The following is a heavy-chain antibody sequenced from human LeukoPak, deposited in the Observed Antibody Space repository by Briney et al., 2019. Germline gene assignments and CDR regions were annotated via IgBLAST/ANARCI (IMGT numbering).Heavy chain of an antibody. CDR3: ARVVRGRSPYYYYYMDV. Sequence: SETLSLTCTVSGGSISSYYWSWIRQPPGKGLEWIGYIYYSGSTNYNPSLKSRVTISVDTSKNQFSLKLSSVTAADTAVYYCARVVRGRSPYYYYYMDVWGKGTTVTVSS. J-gene: IGHJ6*03. CDR2: IYYSGST. V-gene: IGHV4-59*01. D-gene: IGHD3-10*01. CDR1: GGSISSYY.